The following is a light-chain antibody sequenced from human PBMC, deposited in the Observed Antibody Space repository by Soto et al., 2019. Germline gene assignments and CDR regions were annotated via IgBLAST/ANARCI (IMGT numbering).Light chain of an antibody. V-gene: IGKV1-8*01. CDR3: QQYYSYPPLT. CDR2: AAS. Sequence: IRMTQSPSSLSASTGDRVTITCRASQGISSYLAWYQQKPGKAPKLLIYAASTLQSGVPSRFSGSGSGTDFTLTISCLQSEDFATYYCQQYYSYPPLTFGGGTKVEIK. J-gene: IGKJ4*01. CDR1: QGISSY.